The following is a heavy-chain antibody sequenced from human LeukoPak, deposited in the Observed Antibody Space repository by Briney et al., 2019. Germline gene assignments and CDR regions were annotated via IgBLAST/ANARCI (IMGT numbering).Heavy chain of an antibody. CDR2: ISAYNGNT. CDR3: ARAGWNRDPVFG. V-gene: IGHV1-18*01. CDR1: GYTFTSYG. J-gene: IGHJ4*02. D-gene: IGHD1-1*01. Sequence: ASVKVSRKASGYTFTSYGISWVRQAPGQGLEGMGWISAYNGNTNYAQKLQGRVTMTTDTSTSTAYMELRSLRSDDTAVYYCARAGWNRDPVFGWGQGTLVTVSS.